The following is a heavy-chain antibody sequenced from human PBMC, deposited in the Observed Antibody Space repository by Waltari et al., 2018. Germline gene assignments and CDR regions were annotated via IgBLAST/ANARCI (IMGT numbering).Heavy chain of an antibody. V-gene: IGHV3-7*01. CDR1: GFTFSRYW. D-gene: IGHD5-18*01. J-gene: IGHJ4*02. Sequence: EVQLVESGGGLVQSGGSLRLSCTGSGFTFSRYWITWVRQAPGEGLEWVANIKQDGSEKYYVDSVKGRFTISRDNAKNSLYLQMNSLRAEDTAVYYCARDPMAYSYVPWYFDYWGQGALVTVSS. CDR3: ARDPMAYSYVPWYFDY. CDR2: IKQDGSEK.